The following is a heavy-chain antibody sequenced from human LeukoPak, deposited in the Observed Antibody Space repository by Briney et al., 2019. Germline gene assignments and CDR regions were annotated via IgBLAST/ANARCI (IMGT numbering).Heavy chain of an antibody. D-gene: IGHD6-19*01. Sequence: ASVKVSCKVSGYTLTELSMHWVRQAPGKGLEWMGGFDPEDGETIYAQKFQGRVTMTEDTSTDTAYMELSSLRSEDTAAYYCATVIAVNPRWFSPNLDYWGQGTLVTVSS. CDR1: GYTLTELS. CDR3: ATVIAVNPRWFSPNLDY. V-gene: IGHV1-24*01. CDR2: FDPEDGET. J-gene: IGHJ4*02.